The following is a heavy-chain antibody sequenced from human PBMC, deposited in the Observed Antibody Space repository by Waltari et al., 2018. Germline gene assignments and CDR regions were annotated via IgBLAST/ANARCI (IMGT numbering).Heavy chain of an antibody. CDR1: GDSMSSTDC. D-gene: IGHD3-22*01. Sequence: QLQESGPGLVKPSGTLSLSCTVSGDSMSSTDCWSWVRQSPQKGLEWIGQVRGDGRANYLPSFASRLTVSLDTSKNQVSLRLTSATAADTAVYYCARDRGRGLYLDTWGPGTLVTVSP. J-gene: IGHJ5*02. CDR3: ARDRGRGLYLDT. CDR2: VRGDGRA. V-gene: IGHV4-4*02.